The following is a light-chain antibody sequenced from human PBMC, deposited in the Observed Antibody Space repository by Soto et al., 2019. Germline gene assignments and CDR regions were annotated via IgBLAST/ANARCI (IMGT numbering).Light chain of an antibody. CDR1: QSVSSN. J-gene: IGKJ1*01. Sequence: EIVMTHSPATLSVSPGERATLSFSASQSVSSNLAWYQQKPGQAPRLLIYGASTRATGIPARFSGSGSGADFILSISRLEPEDFAVYYCQQYGSSPWTFGQGTKVDIK. CDR2: GAS. CDR3: QQYGSSPWT. V-gene: IGKV3-15*01.